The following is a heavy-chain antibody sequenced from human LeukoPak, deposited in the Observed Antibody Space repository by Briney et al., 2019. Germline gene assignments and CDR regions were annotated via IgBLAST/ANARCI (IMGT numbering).Heavy chain of an antibody. D-gene: IGHD5-18*01. CDR1: GFTFSSSA. Sequence: GGPLRLSCAASGFTFSSSAMTWVRQAPGKGLEWVSVIYSDGSTYYADSVKGRFTISRDNSKNTLYLQMNSLRAEDTAVYYCARDLDSYGDSWGQGTLVTVSS. J-gene: IGHJ4*02. CDR3: ARDLDSYGDS. V-gene: IGHV3-53*01. CDR2: IYSDGST.